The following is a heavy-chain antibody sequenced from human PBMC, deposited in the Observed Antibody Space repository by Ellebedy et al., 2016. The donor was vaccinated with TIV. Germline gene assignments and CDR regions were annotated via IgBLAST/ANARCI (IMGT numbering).Heavy chain of an antibody. D-gene: IGHD4-17*01. CDR2: INQDGSDN. CDR1: GFSFSSYW. CDR3: ATDGSYGDYRSPTHAFEI. V-gene: IGHV3-7*01. J-gene: IGHJ3*02. Sequence: GGSLRLSCAASGFSFSSYWMTWVRQPPGKGLEWVANINQDGSDNYYLDSVKGRFTISRDNANNSLYLQVNSLRAEDTAVYYCATDGSYGDYRSPTHAFEIWGQGTMVTVSS.